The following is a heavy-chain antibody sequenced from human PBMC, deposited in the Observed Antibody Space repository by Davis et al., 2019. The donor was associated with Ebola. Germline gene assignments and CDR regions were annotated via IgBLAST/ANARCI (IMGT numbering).Heavy chain of an antibody. CDR3: AKPTQSSSGVDRYFDY. J-gene: IGHJ4*02. CDR2: IDHNGGNI. V-gene: IGHV3-64*04. CDR1: GLTFSDFS. D-gene: IGHD6-6*01. Sequence: PGGSLRLSCSTSGLTFSDFSMHWVRRAPGQNLEYVSSIDHNGGNIYYTDSVKGRFTISRDNSKNTLYLQMNSLRAEDTAVYYCAKPTQSSSGVDRYFDYWGQGTLVTVSS.